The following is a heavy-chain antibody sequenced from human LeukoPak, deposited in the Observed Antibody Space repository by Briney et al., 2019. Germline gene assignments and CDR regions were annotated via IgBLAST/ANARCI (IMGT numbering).Heavy chain of an antibody. J-gene: IGHJ4*02. CDR2: IYYSGST. CDR3: ASTGTYSSGWYDY. CDR1: GGSISSYY. D-gene: IGHD6-19*01. Sequence: SETLSLTCTVSGGSISSYYWSWIRQPPGKGLEWIGYIYYSGSTNYNPSLKSRVTISVDTSKNQFSLELSSVTAADTAVYYCASTGTYSSGWYDYWGQGTLVTVSS. V-gene: IGHV4-59*01.